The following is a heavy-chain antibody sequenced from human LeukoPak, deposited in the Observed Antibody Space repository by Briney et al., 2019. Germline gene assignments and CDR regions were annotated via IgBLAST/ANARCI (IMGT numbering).Heavy chain of an antibody. V-gene: IGHV4-61*02. Sequence: PSETLSLTCTVSGGSISSGSYYWSWIRQPTGKGLEWIGRIYTSGSTNYNPSLKSRVTISVDTSKNQFSLKLSSVTAADTAVYYCARLEYSYGRNLDYWGQGTLVTVSS. D-gene: IGHD5-18*01. CDR3: ARLEYSYGRNLDY. J-gene: IGHJ4*02. CDR2: IYTSGST. CDR1: GGSISSGSYY.